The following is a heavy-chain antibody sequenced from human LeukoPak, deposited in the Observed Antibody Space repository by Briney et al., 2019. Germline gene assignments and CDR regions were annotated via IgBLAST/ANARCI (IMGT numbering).Heavy chain of an antibody. D-gene: IGHD6-13*01. Sequence: SETLSLTCTVSSGSISSYYCSWIRQPPGKGLEWIGYIYYSGSTNYNPSLKSRVTISVDTSGNQFSLKLNSVTAADTAVYYCARGDSSSWYDYYYYYGMDVWGQGTTVTVSS. CDR2: IYYSGST. V-gene: IGHV4-59*01. CDR3: ARGDSSSWYDYYYYYGMDV. CDR1: SGSISSYY. J-gene: IGHJ6*02.